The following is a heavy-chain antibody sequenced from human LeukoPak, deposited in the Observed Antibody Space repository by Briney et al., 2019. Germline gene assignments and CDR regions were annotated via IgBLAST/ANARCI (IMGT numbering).Heavy chain of an antibody. D-gene: IGHD2-15*01. CDR2: IRAKDYGGTT. Sequence: GGSLRLSCTTSGFTFGNFPITWVRQAPGKRLQWVGYIRAKDYGGTTEYAAAVKGRFTISRDDSKGIGYLQMNDLQTDDTGVYYCTRGSGRFEYWGQGTLVTVSS. V-gene: IGHV3-49*02. CDR1: GFTFGNFP. J-gene: IGHJ4*02. CDR3: TRGSGRFEY.